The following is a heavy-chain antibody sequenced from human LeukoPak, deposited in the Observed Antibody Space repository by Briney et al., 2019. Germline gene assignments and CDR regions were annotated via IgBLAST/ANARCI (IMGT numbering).Heavy chain of an antibody. CDR2: SNPSGCST. D-gene: IGHD5-24*01. J-gene: IGHJ4*02. V-gene: IGHV1-46*01. CDR3: ARGVGDGYNFDY. CDR1: GYTFTSYY. Sequence: ASVKVSCKASGYTFTSYYMRWVRQAPGQGLEWMGISNPSGCSTSYAQKFQGRVTMTRDTSTSTVYMELSSLRSEDTAVYYCARGVGDGYNFDYWGQGTLVTVSS.